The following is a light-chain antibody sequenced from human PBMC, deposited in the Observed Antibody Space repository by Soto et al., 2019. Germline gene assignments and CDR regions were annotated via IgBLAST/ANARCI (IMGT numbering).Light chain of an antibody. V-gene: IGKV3-20*01. CDR2: GAS. CDR3: EQYGSSPPYT. Sequence: ELVLPQSPGILSLSPGERATLSCRASQSVSSSYLAWYQQKPGQAPRLLIYGASNRATGIPDRFSASGSKTNFKLTISRLEPEDVAVYYCEQYGSSPPYTFGQGTKLEIK. CDR1: QSVSSSY. J-gene: IGKJ2*01.